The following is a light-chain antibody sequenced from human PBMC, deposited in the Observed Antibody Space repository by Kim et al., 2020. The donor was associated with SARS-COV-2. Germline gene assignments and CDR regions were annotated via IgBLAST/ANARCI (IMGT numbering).Light chain of an antibody. CDR1: QSISSW. J-gene: IGKJ2*01. CDR3: QQYNSYLYT. V-gene: IGKV1-5*01. CDR2: DAS. Sequence: SASVGDRVTTTCRASQSISSWLAWYQQKPGKAPKLLIYDASSLESGVPSRFSGSGSGTEFTLTISSLQPDDFATYYCQQYNSYLYTFGQGTKLEIK.